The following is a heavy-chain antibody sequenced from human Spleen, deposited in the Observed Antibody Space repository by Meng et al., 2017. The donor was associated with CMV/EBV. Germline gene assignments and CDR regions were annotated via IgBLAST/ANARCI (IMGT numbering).Heavy chain of an antibody. CDR1: GFTFGDYA. CDR3: INSGYDPYCYYGMDV. Sequence: GGSLRLSCTASGFTFGDYAMSWVRQAPGKGLEWVGFIRSQADGGTTEYAASVKGRFTISKDDSKSIAYLQMNSLKTEDTAVYYCINSGYDPYCYYGMDVWGQGTTVTVSS. D-gene: IGHD5-12*01. V-gene: IGHV3-49*04. CDR2: IRSQADGGTT. J-gene: IGHJ6*02.